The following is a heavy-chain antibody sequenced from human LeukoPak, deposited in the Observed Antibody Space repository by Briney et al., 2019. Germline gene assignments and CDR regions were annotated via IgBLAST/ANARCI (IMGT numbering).Heavy chain of an antibody. V-gene: IGHV1-2*02. J-gene: IGHJ4*02. Sequence: ASVKVSCKTSGYIFKDFYIHWVRQAPGHGLEWMGWINPNSGDTNSAQRFQGRVTMTRDTSTGTAYMDLSSLTSDDTAVYFCAKDSSGGYNSHWGQGTLVTVSS. D-gene: IGHD5-24*01. CDR3: AKDSSGGYNSH. CDR1: GYIFKDFY. CDR2: INPNSGDT.